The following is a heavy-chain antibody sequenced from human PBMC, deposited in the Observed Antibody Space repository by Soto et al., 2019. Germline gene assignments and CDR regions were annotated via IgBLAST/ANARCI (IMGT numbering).Heavy chain of an antibody. CDR2: IYYRGST. J-gene: IGHJ6*02. V-gene: IGHV4-39*01. CDR3: ATTGYNWNYYYYGMDV. Sequence: SETLSLTCTVSGGSISSSSYYWGWIRQPPGKGLEWIGSIYYRGSTYYNPSLKSRVTISVDTSKNQFSLKLSSVTAADTAVYYCATTGYNWNYYYYGMDVWGQGTTVTVSS. CDR1: GGSISSSSYY. D-gene: IGHD1-20*01.